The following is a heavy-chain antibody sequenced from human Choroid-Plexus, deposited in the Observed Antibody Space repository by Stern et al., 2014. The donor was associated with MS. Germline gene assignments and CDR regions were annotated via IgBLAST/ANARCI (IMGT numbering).Heavy chain of an antibody. V-gene: IGHV3-30*18. J-gene: IGHJ5*02. Sequence: QVQLVESGGGVVKPGRPLRLSCVASGFTLGSCAMHWVRQAPGQGLEWVAGVSYDGSNTNYADSVKGRFTISTDNSQNTLYMQMSSLRPEDTAVYYCAKDRQYLTYFFDHWGQGSLVTVSS. CDR1: GFTLGSCA. D-gene: IGHD2/OR15-2a*01. CDR2: VSYDGSNT. CDR3: AKDRQYLTYFFDH.